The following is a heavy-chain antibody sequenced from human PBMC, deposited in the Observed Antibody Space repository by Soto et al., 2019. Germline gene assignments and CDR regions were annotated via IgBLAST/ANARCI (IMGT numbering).Heavy chain of an antibody. CDR1: GYTFTGYY. CDR3: ARDATHPHYGMNV. V-gene: IGHV1-2*04. CDR2: INPNSGGT. Sequence: ASVKVSCKASGYTFTGYYMHWVRQAPGKGLEWMGWINPNSGGTSYAQKFQGWVTMTRDTSLSTAYMELSRLRSDDTAVYYCARDATHPHYGMNVWGQGTTVTVPS. J-gene: IGHJ6*02.